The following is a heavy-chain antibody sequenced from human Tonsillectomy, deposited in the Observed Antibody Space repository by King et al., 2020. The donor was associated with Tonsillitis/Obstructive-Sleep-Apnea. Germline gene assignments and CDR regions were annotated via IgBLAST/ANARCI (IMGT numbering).Heavy chain of an antibody. V-gene: IGHV3-74*01. CDR3: ARSTVTTGLSPCYFDY. Sequence: VQLVESGGGLVLPGESLRLSCAASGFTFSTYWMHWVRQAPGKGLVWVSRIHSDGSSTTYADSVKGRFTISRDNAKNTLYLQMDSLRVEDTAVYYCARSTVTTGLSPCYFDYWGQGTLVTVSS. J-gene: IGHJ4*02. CDR2: IHSDGSST. D-gene: IGHD4-17*01. CDR1: GFTFSTYW.